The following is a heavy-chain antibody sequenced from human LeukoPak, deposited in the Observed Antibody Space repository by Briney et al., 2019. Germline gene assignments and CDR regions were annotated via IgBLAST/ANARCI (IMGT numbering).Heavy chain of an antibody. CDR1: GFTFEEYA. D-gene: IGHD3-10*01. Sequence: PGGSLRLSCVVSGFTFEEYAMHWLRQAPGEGLEWVSLIREDGRTTHYVDSVKGRFAISRDNSRRSVYLQMNSLRSDDGALYFFAKTRRSGTEYGEFAEWGKGTLVTVS. CDR3: AKTRRSGTEYGEFAE. CDR2: IREDGRTT. J-gene: IGHJ4*02. V-gene: IGHV3-43*02.